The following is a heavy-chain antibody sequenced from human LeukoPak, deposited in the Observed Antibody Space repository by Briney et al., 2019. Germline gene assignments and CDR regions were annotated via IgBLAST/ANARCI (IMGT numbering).Heavy chain of an antibody. Sequence: GASLRLSCAASGFTFSSYAMSWVRQAPGKGLEWVSAISGSGGSTYYADSVKGRFTISRDNSKNPLYLQMNSLRAEDTAVYYCAKGTDYGDYPDYWGQGTLVTVSS. V-gene: IGHV3-23*01. D-gene: IGHD4-17*01. CDR2: ISGSGGST. J-gene: IGHJ4*02. CDR3: AKGTDYGDYPDY. CDR1: GFTFSSYA.